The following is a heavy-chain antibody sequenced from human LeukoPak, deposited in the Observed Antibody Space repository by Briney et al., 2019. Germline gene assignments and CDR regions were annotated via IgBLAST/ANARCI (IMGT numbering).Heavy chain of an antibody. CDR3: ARGGIGSFDS. CDR2: IHNDGSST. CDR1: GFTFSSYW. J-gene: IGHJ4*02. D-gene: IGHD6-13*01. Sequence: GGSLRLSCAASGFTFSSYWMHWVRHAPGKGLLWVARIHNDGSSTTYADFVKGRFTISRDNAKNTVSLQMNNLRAEDAAIYYCARGGIGSFDSWGQGTLVTVSP. V-gene: IGHV3-74*01.